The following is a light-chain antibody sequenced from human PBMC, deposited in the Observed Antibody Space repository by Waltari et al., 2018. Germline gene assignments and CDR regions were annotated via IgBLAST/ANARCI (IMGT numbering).Light chain of an antibody. CDR1: ELPRKY. CDR3: YSSDSTGLRV. V-gene: IGLV3-10*01. Sequence: YELTQPPSLSVSPGQTARIPCSGTELPRKYAYRFQQKSGQAPRLVMYEDTKRPSGIPERFSGSSSGTVATLTITGAQVDNEADYYCYSSDSTGLRVFGGGTTVVVL. CDR2: EDT. J-gene: IGLJ1*01.